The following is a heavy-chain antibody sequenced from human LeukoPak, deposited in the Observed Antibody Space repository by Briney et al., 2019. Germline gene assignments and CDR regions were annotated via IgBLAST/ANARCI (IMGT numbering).Heavy chain of an antibody. CDR3: ARYGVPAAQYYFDY. V-gene: IGHV1-8*01. J-gene: IGHJ4*02. D-gene: IGHD2-2*01. CDR2: MNPNSGNT. CDR1: GYTFTSHD. Sequence: ASVKVSCKASGYTFTSHDINWVRQATGQGLEWMGWMNPNSGNTGYAQKFQGRVTMTRNTSISTAYMELSSLRSEDTAVYYCARYGVPAAQYYFDYWGQGTLVTVSS.